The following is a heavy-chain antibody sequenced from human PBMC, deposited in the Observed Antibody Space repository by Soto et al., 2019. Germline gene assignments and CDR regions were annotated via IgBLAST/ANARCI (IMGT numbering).Heavy chain of an antibody. J-gene: IGHJ4*02. D-gene: IGHD3-10*01. Sequence: EVQLVESGGGLVKPGGSLRLSCAASGFTFSNAWMSWVRQAPGKGLEWVGRIKSKTDGGTTDYAAPVKGRFTISRDDSKNTLYLQMNSLKTEDTAVYYCTTAPDHIYYGSGRAGWSQGTLVTVSS. V-gene: IGHV3-15*01. CDR1: GFTFSNAW. CDR2: IKSKTDGGTT. CDR3: TTAPDHIYYGSGRAG.